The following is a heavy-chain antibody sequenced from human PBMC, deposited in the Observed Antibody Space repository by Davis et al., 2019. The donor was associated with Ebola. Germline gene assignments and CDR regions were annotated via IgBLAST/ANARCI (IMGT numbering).Heavy chain of an antibody. CDR2: INSDGIST. CDR3: ARTYYDILTGYSLNDY. Sequence: GESLKISCAASEFTFSSYWMHWVRQAPGKGLVWVSRINSDGISTNYADSVKGRFTISRDNAKNSLYLQMNSLRAEDTAVYYCARTYYDILTGYSLNDYWGQGTLVTVSS. D-gene: IGHD3-9*01. V-gene: IGHV3-74*01. CDR1: EFTFSSYW. J-gene: IGHJ4*02.